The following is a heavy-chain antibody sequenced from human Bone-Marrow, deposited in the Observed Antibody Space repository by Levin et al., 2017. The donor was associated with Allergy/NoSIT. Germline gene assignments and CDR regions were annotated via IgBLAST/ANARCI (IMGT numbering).Heavy chain of an antibody. CDR3: ARMNGAFVAEPGTTGGIEV. J-gene: IGHJ6*02. CDR2: INPKTGGT. D-gene: IGHD2-2*01. V-gene: IGHV1-2*02. CDR1: GYTFSAYY. Sequence: GESLKISCKASGYTFSAYYIHWVRQAPGQGLECVGWINPKTGGTNYAQTFQGRVTMTWDTSMSTAYMEVSRLTSDDLAVYYCARMNGAFVAEPGTTGGIEVWGQGTTVTVSS.